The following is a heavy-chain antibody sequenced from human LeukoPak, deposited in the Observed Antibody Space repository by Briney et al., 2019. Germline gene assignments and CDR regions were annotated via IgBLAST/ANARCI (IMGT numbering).Heavy chain of an antibody. CDR2: LNQWGNDK. J-gene: IGHJ1*01. V-gene: IGHV3-7*01. CDR3: SRDLGTGRPHDV. CDR1: GFTFSSYE. Sequence: PGGSLRLSCAASGFTFSSYEMNRVRQAPGKGLEWVANLNQWGNDKYYADSVRGRFTISRDNARDALYLQMNSLRTEDTGLYYCSRDLGTGRPHDVWGLGTLVTVSS. D-gene: IGHD3/OR15-3a*01.